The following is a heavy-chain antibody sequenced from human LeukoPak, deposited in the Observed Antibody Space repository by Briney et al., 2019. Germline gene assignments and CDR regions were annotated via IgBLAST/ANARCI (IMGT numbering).Heavy chain of an antibody. CDR2: IDGDGSRA. V-gene: IGHV3-74*01. Sequence: GGSLRLSCAASGFTFNTYWMHWVRQGPGKGLVWVSRIDGDGSRASYADSVKGRFTISRDNAKNTLYQQMNSPRPEDTAVYFCVREAGGTYAFDVWGQGTMVTVSS. J-gene: IGHJ3*01. CDR1: GFTFNTYW. CDR3: VREAGGTYAFDV. D-gene: IGHD3-16*01.